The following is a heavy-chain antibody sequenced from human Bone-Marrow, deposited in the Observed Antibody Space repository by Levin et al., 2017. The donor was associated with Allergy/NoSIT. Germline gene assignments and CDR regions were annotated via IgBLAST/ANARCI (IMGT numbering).Heavy chain of an antibody. V-gene: IGHV1-3*01. CDR2: INAGNGNT. J-gene: IGHJ4*02. D-gene: IGHD1-20*01. CDR3: ARDYNAGITGSQFDY. CDR1: GYTFTSYA. Sequence: GESLKISCKASGYTFTSYAMHWVRQAPGQRLEWMGWINAGNGNTKYSQKFQGRVTITRDTSASTAYMELSSLRSEDTAVYYCARDYNAGITGSQFDYWGQGTLVTVSS.